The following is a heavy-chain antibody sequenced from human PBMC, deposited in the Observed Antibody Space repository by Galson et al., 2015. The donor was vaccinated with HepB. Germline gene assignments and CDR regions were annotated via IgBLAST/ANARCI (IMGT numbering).Heavy chain of an antibody. J-gene: IGHJ4*02. V-gene: IGHV3-33*01. CDR2: IWYDGSNK. CDR3: ARDPDYYDSSGYYRH. CDR1: GFTFSSYG. D-gene: IGHD3-22*01. Sequence: SLRLSCAASGFTFSSYGMHWVRQAPGKGLEWVAVIWYDGSNKYYADSVKGRFTISRDNSKNTLYLQMNSLRAEDTAVYYCARDPDYYDSSGYYRHWGQGTLVTVSS.